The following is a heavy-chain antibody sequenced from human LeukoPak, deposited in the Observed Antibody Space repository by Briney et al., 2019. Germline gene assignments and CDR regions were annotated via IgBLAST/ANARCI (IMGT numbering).Heavy chain of an antibody. D-gene: IGHD2-21*01. CDR1: GYTFTSYD. CDR3: ARGRGGGGDYYYYYMDV. V-gene: IGHV1-8*01. J-gene: IGHJ6*03. Sequence: GASVKVSCKASGYTFTSYDINWVRQATGQGREWRGWMNPNSGNTGYAQKFQGRVTMTRNTSISTAYMELSSLRSEDTAVYYCARGRGGGGDYYYYYMDVWGKGTTVTVSS. CDR2: MNPNSGNT.